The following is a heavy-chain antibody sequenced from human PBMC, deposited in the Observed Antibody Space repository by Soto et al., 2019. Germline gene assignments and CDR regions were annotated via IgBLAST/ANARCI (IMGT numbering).Heavy chain of an antibody. CDR3: ARASQRGVYYFDY. V-gene: IGHV3-13*01. J-gene: IGHJ4*02. Sequence: GGSLRLSCAASGFTFSSYDMHWVRQAPGKGLEWVSAIGTAGDTYYPGSVKGRFTISRENAKNSLYLQMNSLRAGDTAVYYCARASQRGVYYFDYWGQGTLVTVSS. CDR2: IGTAGDT. D-gene: IGHD3-10*01. CDR1: GFTFSSYD.